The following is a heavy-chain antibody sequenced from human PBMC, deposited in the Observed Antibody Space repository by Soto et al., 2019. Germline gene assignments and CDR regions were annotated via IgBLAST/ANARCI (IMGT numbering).Heavy chain of an antibody. CDR3: ARSIAVAGLDY. V-gene: IGHV3-30-3*01. CDR1: GFTFTTYA. D-gene: IGHD6-19*01. CDR2: ISNDGNKK. Sequence: GSLRLSCAASGFTFTTYAIHWVRQAPGKGLEWVAVISNDGNKKVYADSVKGRFNVSRDNSKNTVYLQMNSLRGDDTAVYYCARSIAVAGLDYWGQGTLVTVSS. J-gene: IGHJ4*02.